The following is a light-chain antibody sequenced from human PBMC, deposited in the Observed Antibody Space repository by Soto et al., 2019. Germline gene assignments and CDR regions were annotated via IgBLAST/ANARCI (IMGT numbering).Light chain of an antibody. V-gene: IGLV2-8*01. CDR2: EVS. J-gene: IGLJ1*01. Sequence: QSALTQPPSASGSPGQSVTISCTGTSSDVGGYNYVSWYQQHPGKAPKLMIYEVSKRPSGVPDRFSGSKSGNTASLTVSGLQAEDEAVYYCSSYAGSNIHYVFGTGTKLTVL. CDR1: SSDVGGYNY. CDR3: SSYAGSNIHYV.